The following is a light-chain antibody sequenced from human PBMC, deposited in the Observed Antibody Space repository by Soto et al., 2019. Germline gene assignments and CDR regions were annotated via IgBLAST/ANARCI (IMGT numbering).Light chain of an antibody. Sequence: EIVLTQSPGTLSLSPGEGATLSCRASQSVSSSNLAWYQHKPGQAPRLVMYGASSRATGIPDRFSGSVSRTDFTLTISRLEPEDFAIDYCQQYGSSPVSFGQGTKLEIK. J-gene: IGKJ2*03. V-gene: IGKV3-20*01. CDR3: QQYGSSPVS. CDR1: QSVSSSN. CDR2: GAS.